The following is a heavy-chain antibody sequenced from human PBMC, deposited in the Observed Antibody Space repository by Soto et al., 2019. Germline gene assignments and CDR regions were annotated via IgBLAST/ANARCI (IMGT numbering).Heavy chain of an antibody. J-gene: IGHJ4*02. CDR3: ARTSPIVGATYYFDY. CDR1: GGSISSGDYY. Sequence: SETLSLTCTVSGGSISSGDYYWSWIRQPPGKGLEWIGYIYYSGSTYYNPSLKSRVTISVDTSKNQFSLKLSSVTAADTAVYYCARTSPIVGATYYFDYWGQGTLVTVSS. V-gene: IGHV4-30-4*01. D-gene: IGHD1-26*01. CDR2: IYYSGST.